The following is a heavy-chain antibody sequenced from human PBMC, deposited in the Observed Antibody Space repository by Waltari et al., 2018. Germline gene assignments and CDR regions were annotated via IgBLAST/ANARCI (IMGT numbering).Heavy chain of an antibody. CDR3: AREEAYDSSGYYSGYFDY. D-gene: IGHD3-22*01. Sequence: QVQLQESGPGLVKPSETLSLTCTVSGTSISSYHWSWIRQPPGKGLEWFGYIYYSGNTNDTPSLKSRVTISVDTSKNQFSLKLSSVTAADTAVYYCAREEAYDSSGYYSGYFDYWGQGTLVTVSS. CDR1: GTSISSYH. J-gene: IGHJ4*02. CDR2: IYYSGNT. V-gene: IGHV4-59*01.